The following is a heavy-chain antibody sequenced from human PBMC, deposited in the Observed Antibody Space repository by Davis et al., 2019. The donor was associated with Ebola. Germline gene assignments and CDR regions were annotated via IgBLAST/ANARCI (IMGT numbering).Heavy chain of an antibody. CDR3: ARPQGSYYYFDY. CDR1: GYTFTGYY. CDR2: INPNSGGT. V-gene: IGHV1-2*02. J-gene: IGHJ4*02. D-gene: IGHD1-26*01. Sequence: ASVKVSCKASGYTFTGYYMHWVRQAPGQGLEWMGWINPNSGGTNYAQKFQGRVTMTRDTSISTAYMELSRLRSDDTAVYYCARPQGSYYYFDYWGQGTLVTVSS.